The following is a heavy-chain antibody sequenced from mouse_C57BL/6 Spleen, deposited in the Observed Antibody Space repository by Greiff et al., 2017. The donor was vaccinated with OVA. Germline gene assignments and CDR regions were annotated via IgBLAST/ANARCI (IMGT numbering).Heavy chain of an antibody. J-gene: IGHJ4*01. CDR1: GYTFTSYW. CDR2: INPSSGYT. D-gene: IGHD1-1*01. CDR3: ATPPITTVVATDAMDY. Sequence: VQLQQSGAELAKPGASVKLSCKASGYTFTSYWMHWVNQRPGQGLEWIGYINPSSGYTKYNQKFKAKATLTAEKSSSTAYMQLSSLTYEDSAVYYCATPPITTVVATDAMDYWGQGTSVTVSS. V-gene: IGHV1-7*01.